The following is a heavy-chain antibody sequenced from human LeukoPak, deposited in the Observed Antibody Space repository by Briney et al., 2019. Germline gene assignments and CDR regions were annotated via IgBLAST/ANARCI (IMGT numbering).Heavy chain of an antibody. CDR2: ISSSSSTI. CDR1: GFTFSSYS. D-gene: IGHD2-15*01. J-gene: IGHJ4*02. CDR3: AREPGGYCSGGSCYYQLHFDY. V-gene: IGHV3-48*01. Sequence: GGSLRLSCAASGFTFSSYSMNWVRQAPGKGLEWVSYISSSSSTIYYADSVKGRFTISRDNAKNSLYLQMNSLRAGDTAVYYCAREPGGYCSGGSCYYQLHFDYWGQGTLVTVSS.